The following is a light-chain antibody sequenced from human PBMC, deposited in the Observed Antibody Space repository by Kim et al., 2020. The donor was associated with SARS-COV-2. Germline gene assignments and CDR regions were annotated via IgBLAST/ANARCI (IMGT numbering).Light chain of an antibody. CDR1: SLRSYY. V-gene: IGLV3-19*01. CDR3: NSRDSSGNHLV. Sequence: ALGQTVRITCQGDSLRSYYASWYRQKPGQAPVLVIYGKNNRPSGIPDRFSGSSSGNTASLTITGAQAEDEADYYCNSRDSSGNHLVFGTGTKVTVL. CDR2: GKN. J-gene: IGLJ1*01.